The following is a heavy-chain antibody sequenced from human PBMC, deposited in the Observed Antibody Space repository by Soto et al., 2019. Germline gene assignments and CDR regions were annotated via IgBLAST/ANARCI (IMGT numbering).Heavy chain of an antibody. CDR1: GGSISSYY. CDR3: ARDLKYCSSTSCYDYGMDV. J-gene: IGHJ6*02. D-gene: IGHD2-2*01. Sequence: NPSETLSLTCTVSGGSISSYYWSWIRQPPGKGLEWIGYIYYSGSTNYNPSLKSRVTISVDTSKNQFSLKLSSVTAADTAVYYCARDLKYCSSTSCYDYGMDVWGQGTTVTVSS. V-gene: IGHV4-59*01. CDR2: IYYSGST.